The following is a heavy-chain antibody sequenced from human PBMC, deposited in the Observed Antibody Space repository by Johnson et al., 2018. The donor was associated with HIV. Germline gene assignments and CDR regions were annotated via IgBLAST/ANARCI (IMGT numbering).Heavy chain of an antibody. Sequence: VQLVESGGGLVQPGGSLRLSCAASGFIFSRSWMHWVRQVPGKGLVWVSRSNSDGSRTTYADSVKGRFTISSDKAKNTLHLQMNSLSAEDTAVYYCAREWGVITFGGVIPRNAFDIWGQGTMVTVSS. CDR2: SNSDGSRT. CDR3: AREWGVITFGGVIPRNAFDI. V-gene: IGHV3-74*01. CDR1: GFIFSRSW. J-gene: IGHJ3*02. D-gene: IGHD3-16*01.